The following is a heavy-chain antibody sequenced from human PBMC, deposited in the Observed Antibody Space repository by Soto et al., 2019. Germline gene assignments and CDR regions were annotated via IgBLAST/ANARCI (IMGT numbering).Heavy chain of an antibody. CDR3: ARESEDLTSNFDY. CDR1: GFTFTRYS. V-gene: IGHV3-21*01. Sequence: PGGSLRLSCAASGFTFTRYSMNWVRQAPGKGLEWVSSISSTTNYIYYADSMKGQFTVSRDNAKNSVYLEMNSLSAEDTAVYYCARESEDLTSNFDYWGQGTLVTV. J-gene: IGHJ4*02. CDR2: ISSTTNYI.